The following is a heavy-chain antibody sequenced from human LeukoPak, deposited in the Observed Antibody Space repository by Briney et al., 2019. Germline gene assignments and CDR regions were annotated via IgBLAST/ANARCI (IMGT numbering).Heavy chain of an antibody. CDR3: ARDLGWLQSDY. CDR2: ISSSGSTI. D-gene: IGHD5-24*01. J-gene: IGHJ4*02. V-gene: IGHV3-11*04. CDR1: GFTFSDYY. Sequence: GGSLRLSCAASGFTFSDYYMSWIRQAPGKGLEWVSYISSSGSTIYYADSMKGRFTISRDNAKNSVYLQINSLRAEDTAVYYCARDLGWLQSDYWGQGTLVTVSS.